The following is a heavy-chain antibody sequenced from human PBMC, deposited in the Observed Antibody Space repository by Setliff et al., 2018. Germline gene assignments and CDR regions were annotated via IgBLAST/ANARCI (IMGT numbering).Heavy chain of an antibody. Sequence: GGSLRPSCAASGFTFSDYYMTWIRQAPGKGLEWVSYISRSGTNYTNYADSVKGRFTISRDNAKNSLYLQMNSLRAEDTAVYFCARGRAYSDSSGYYLLYWYFDLWGRGTLVTVSS. V-gene: IGHV3-11*06. CDR3: ARGRAYSDSSGYYLLYWYFDL. J-gene: IGHJ2*01. CDR1: GFTFSDYY. D-gene: IGHD3-22*01. CDR2: ISRSGTNYT.